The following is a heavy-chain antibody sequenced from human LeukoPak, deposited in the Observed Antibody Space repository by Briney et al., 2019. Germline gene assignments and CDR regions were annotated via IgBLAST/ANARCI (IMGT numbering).Heavy chain of an antibody. V-gene: IGHV4-59*01. CDR2: IYYSGST. J-gene: IGHJ5*02. CDR3: ARDSYGSGDNWFDP. D-gene: IGHD3-10*01. Sequence: SQTLSLTCTVSGGSISSYYWSWIRQPPGKGLEWIGYIYYSGSTNYNPSLKSRVTISVDTSKNQFSLKLSSVTAADTAVYYCARDSYGSGDNWFDPWGQGTLVTVSS. CDR1: GGSISSYY.